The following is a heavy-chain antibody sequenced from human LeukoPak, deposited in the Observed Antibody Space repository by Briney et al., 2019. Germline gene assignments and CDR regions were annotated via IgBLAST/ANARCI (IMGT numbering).Heavy chain of an antibody. Sequence: GRSLRLSCAASKFTFSQYGMHWVRQAPGKGLEWVAVVFNDGSNQYYADSVKGRFTVSRDNSQNMLYLQMNSLRPEDTAVYYCAKDAERGFDYSNSLQKWGKGTLVTVSS. V-gene: IGHV3-33*03. CDR2: VFNDGSNQ. CDR1: KFTFSQYG. D-gene: IGHD4-11*01. J-gene: IGHJ4*02. CDR3: AKDAERGFDYSNSLQK.